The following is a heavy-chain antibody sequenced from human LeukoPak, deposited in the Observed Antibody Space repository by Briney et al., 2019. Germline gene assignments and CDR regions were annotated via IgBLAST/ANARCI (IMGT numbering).Heavy chain of an antibody. Sequence: SETLSLTCTVSGGSISGYYWSWIRQPPGKGLEWIGYIYYSGSTNYNPSLKSRVTISVDTSKNQFSLKLSSVTAADTAVYYCARVYSSGWYDYFDYWGQGTLVTVSS. V-gene: IGHV4-59*12. CDR2: IYYSGST. CDR3: ARVYSSGWYDYFDY. CDR1: GGSISGYY. D-gene: IGHD6-19*01. J-gene: IGHJ4*02.